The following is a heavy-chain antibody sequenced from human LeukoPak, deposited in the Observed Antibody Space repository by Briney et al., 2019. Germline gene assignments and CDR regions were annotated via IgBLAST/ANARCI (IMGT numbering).Heavy chain of an antibody. CDR1: GYTFTSYG. Sequence: ASVKVSCKASGYTFTSYGITWVRQAPGQGLEWMGWIGSYNANTNYAQKFQGRVTMTTDTSTNTVYMELSNLNYEDTAVYYCVRTYGAVSGTAGYWGQGTLVTVSS. D-gene: IGHD6-19*01. V-gene: IGHV1-18*01. CDR2: IGSYNANT. J-gene: IGHJ4*02. CDR3: VRTYGAVSGTAGY.